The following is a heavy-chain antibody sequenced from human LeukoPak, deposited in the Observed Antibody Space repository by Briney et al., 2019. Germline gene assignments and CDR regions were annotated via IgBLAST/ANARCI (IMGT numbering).Heavy chain of an antibody. Sequence: PSQTLSLTCTVSGGSISSGSYYWSWIRQPAGKGLEWIGRIYTSGSTNYNPSLKSRVTISVDTSKNQFSLKLSSVTAADTAVYYGARDPHDSSGYYANDAFDIWGQGTMVTVSS. CDR1: GGSISSGSYY. CDR2: IYTSGST. J-gene: IGHJ3*02. D-gene: IGHD3-22*01. V-gene: IGHV4-61*02. CDR3: ARDPHDSSGYYANDAFDI.